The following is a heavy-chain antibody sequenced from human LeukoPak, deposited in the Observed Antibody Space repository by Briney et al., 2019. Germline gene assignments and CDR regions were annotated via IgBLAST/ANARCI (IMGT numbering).Heavy chain of an antibody. V-gene: IGHV3-23*01. CDR3: AKSPTVDAAFDI. D-gene: IGHD4-23*01. CDR2: IGYTGDST. J-gene: IGHJ3*02. CDR1: GFTFSSYA. Sequence: GGSLRLSCAASGFTFSSYAMNWVRQAPGKGLEWVSGIGYTGDSTFYAGSVKGRFTVSRDSSKNTLFLHMNSLRAEDTALYYCAKSPTVDAAFDIWGQGTMVTVSS.